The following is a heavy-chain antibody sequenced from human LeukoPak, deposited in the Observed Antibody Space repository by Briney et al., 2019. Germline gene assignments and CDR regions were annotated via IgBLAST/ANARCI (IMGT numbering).Heavy chain of an antibody. D-gene: IGHD6-13*01. CDR2: IYYFGTT. CDR3: ARDSHAWYGQYYFDF. Sequence: SSETLSLTCTVSGGSIIDSSYYWGWIRQPPGKGLEWIGNIYYFGTTLHNPSLKSRVTMSVDTSKNQFSLKLSSVTAVDTAVYYCARDSHAWYGQYYFDFWGQGALVTVSS. CDR1: GGSIIDSSYY. J-gene: IGHJ4*02. V-gene: IGHV4-39*07.